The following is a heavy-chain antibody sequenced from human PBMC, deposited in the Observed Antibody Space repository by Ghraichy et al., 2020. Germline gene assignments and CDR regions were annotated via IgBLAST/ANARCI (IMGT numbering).Heavy chain of an antibody. J-gene: IGHJ6*02. CDR3: ATGAGTALGHYYGMDV. CDR1: GFTFSSYA. CDR2: ISGSGGST. Sequence: LSLTCAASGFTFSSYAMSWVRQAPGKGLEWVSAISGSGGSTYYADSVKGRFTISRDNSKNTLYLQMNSLRAEDTAVYYCATGAGTALGHYYGMDVWGQGTTVTVSS. V-gene: IGHV3-23*01. D-gene: IGHD6-13*01.